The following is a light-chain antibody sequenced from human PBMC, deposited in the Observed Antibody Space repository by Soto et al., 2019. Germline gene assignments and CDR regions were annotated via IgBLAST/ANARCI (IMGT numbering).Light chain of an antibody. CDR1: QSVSSN. CDR2: GAS. V-gene: IGKV3-20*01. CDR3: QQYGSSPL. Sequence: EIVMTQSPASLSVSPGERATLSCRASQSVSSNLAWYQQKPGQAPRLLIYGASTRATGIPDRFSGSGSGTDFTLTISRLEPEDFAVYYCQQYGSSPLFGGGTKVDIK. J-gene: IGKJ4*01.